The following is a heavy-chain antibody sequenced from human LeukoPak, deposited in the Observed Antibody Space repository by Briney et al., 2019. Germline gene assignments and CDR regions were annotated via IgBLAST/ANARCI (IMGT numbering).Heavy chain of an antibody. V-gene: IGHV3-30*03. CDR3: ARSQWLDYYYYYMDV. CDR2: ISYDGSNK. CDR1: GFTFSSHG. J-gene: IGHJ6*03. Sequence: GGSLRLSCAASGFTFSSHGMHWVRQAPGKGLEWVAVISYDGSNKYYADSVKGRFTISRDSSKNTLYLQMNSLRAEDTAVYYCARSQWLDYYYYYMDVWGKGTTVTVSS. D-gene: IGHD6-19*01.